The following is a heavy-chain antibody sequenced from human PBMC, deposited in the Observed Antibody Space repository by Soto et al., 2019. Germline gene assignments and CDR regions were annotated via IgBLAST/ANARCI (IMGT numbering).Heavy chain of an antibody. CDR3: ACLHYYDSGEGAFDI. J-gene: IGHJ3*02. V-gene: IGHV4-39*01. CDR1: GGSISSSSYY. CDR2: IYYSGST. Sequence: PSETLSLTCTVSGGSISSSSYYWGWIRQPPGKGLEWIGSIYYSGSTYYNPSLKSRVTISVDTSKNQFSLKLSSVTAADTAVYYCACLHYYDSGEGAFDIWGQGTMVTVSS. D-gene: IGHD3-22*01.